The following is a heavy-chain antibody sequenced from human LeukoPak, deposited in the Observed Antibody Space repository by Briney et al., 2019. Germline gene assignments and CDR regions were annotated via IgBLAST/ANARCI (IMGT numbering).Heavy chain of an antibody. V-gene: IGHV3-23*01. J-gene: IGHJ4*02. CDR1: GFTISSYA. D-gene: IGHD3-22*01. CDR3: AKDVYYDSSGYYRL. Sequence: GGSLRLSCAASGFTISSYAMSWVRQAPGKGLEWVSAISGSGGSTYYADSVKGRFTISRDNSKNTLYLQMNSLRAEDTAVYYCAKDVYYDSSGYYRLWGQGTLVTVSS. CDR2: ISGSGGST.